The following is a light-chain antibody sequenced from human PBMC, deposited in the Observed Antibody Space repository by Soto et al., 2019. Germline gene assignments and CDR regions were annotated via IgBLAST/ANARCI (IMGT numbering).Light chain of an antibody. J-gene: IGLJ2*01. CDR1: SSDDGGYNY. V-gene: IGLV2-14*01. CDR2: DVS. Sequence: QSALTQPASVSGSPGQSITFSCTGTSSDDGGYNYVSWYQQHPGKAPKLMIYDVSSRPSGVSNRFSGSKSGNTASLTISGRQAEDEADYYCSSYSSSSTLVVFGGGTKLTVL. CDR3: SSYSSSSTLVV.